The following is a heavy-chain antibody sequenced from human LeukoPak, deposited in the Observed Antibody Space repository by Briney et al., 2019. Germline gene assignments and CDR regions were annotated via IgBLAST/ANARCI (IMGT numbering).Heavy chain of an antibody. J-gene: IGHJ6*02. CDR2: IKSKTDGGTT. V-gene: IGHV3-15*01. CDR1: GFTFSNAW. D-gene: IGHD6-19*01. CDR3: TTVGRDPNIAVAGIFRGRYYGMDV. Sequence: PGGSLRLSCAASGFTFSNAWMSWVRQAPGKGLEWVGRIKSKTDGGTTDYAAPVKGRFTISRDDSKNTLYLQMNSLKTEDTAVYYCTTVGRDPNIAVAGIFRGRYYGMDVWGQGTTVTVSS.